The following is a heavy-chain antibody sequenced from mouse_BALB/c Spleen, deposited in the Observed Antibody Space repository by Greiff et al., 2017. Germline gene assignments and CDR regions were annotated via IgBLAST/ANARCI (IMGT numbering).Heavy chain of an antibody. V-gene: IGHV5-17*02. J-gene: IGHJ4*01. CDR1: GFTFSSFG. D-gene: IGHD1-1*02. CDR2: ISSGSSTI. Sequence: EVQLVESGGGLVQPGGSRKLSCAASGFTFSSFGMHWVRQAPEKGLEWVAYISSGSSTIYYADTVKGRFTISRDNPKNTLFLQMTSLRSEDTAMYYCARWGGNGDYYAMDYWGQGPSVTVPS. CDR3: ARWGGNGDYYAMDY.